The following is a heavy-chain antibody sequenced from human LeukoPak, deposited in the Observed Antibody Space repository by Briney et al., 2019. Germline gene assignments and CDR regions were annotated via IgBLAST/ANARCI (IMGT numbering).Heavy chain of an antibody. Sequence: ASVKVSCKASGYTLTSYGISWVRQAPGQGLEWMGWISAYNGNTNYAQKLQGRVTMTTDTSTSTAYMELRSLRSDDTAVYYCARDGDIVVVPAATILAYWGQGTLVTVSS. D-gene: IGHD2-2*01. V-gene: IGHV1-18*04. CDR2: ISAYNGNT. J-gene: IGHJ4*02. CDR3: ARDGDIVVVPAATILAY. CDR1: GYTLTSYG.